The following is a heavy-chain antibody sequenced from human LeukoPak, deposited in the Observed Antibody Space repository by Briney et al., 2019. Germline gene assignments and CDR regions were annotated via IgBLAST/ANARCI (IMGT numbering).Heavy chain of an antibody. CDR2: IYYTGST. CDR3: ARLLYDYGVDY. CDR1: DGSISSYY. J-gene: IGHJ4*02. D-gene: IGHD4-17*01. V-gene: IGHV4-59*01. Sequence: SETLSLTCTVSDGSISSYYWTWIRQPPGRGLGWIGYIYYTGSTNYNSSLKSRVTMSVDTSKNQFSLTLSSVTAADTAVYYCARLLYDYGVDYWGQGTLVTVSS.